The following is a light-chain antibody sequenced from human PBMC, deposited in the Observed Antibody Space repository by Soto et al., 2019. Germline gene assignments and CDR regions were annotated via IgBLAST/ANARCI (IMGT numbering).Light chain of an antibody. CDR3: QQYNNWPRT. Sequence: EIVMTQSPATLSVSPGERATLSCRASQSISGNLAWYQQKPGQAPRLLIYGASTRATGIPARFSGSGSGTEFTLTISSLQSEDFAVYYCQQYNNWPRTFVQGTKVEIK. J-gene: IGKJ1*01. CDR1: QSISGN. CDR2: GAS. V-gene: IGKV3-15*01.